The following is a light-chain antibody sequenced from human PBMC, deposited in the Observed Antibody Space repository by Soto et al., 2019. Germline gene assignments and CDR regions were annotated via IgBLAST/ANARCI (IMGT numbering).Light chain of an antibody. CDR1: SSDVGGYNY. CDR3: SSYTSSSTRV. J-gene: IGLJ3*02. CDR2: DVR. V-gene: IGLV2-14*01. Sequence: QSVLTQPASVSGSPGHSITISCTGTSSDVGGYNYVSWYQQHPGKAPKLMIYDVRSRPSGVSNRFSGSKSGNTASLTISGLQAEDEADYYCSSYTSSSTRVFGGGTKLTVL.